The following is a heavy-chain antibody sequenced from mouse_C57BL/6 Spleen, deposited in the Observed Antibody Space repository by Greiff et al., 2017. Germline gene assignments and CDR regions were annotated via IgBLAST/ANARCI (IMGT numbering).Heavy chain of an antibody. CDR1: GFSLTSYG. CDR2: IWSGGST. Sequence: VKLMESGPGLVQPSQSLSITCTVSGFSLTSYGVHWVRQSPGKGLEWLGVIWSGGSTDYNAAFISRLSISKDNSKSQVFFKMNSLQADDTAIYYCARRDYYGSSYDGYWYFDVWGTGTTVTVSS. D-gene: IGHD1-1*01. J-gene: IGHJ1*03. V-gene: IGHV2-2*01. CDR3: ARRDYYGSSYDGYWYFDV.